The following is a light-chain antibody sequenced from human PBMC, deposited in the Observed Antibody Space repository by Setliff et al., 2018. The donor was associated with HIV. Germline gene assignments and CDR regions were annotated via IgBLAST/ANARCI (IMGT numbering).Light chain of an antibody. CDR1: SSDIGGYNY. CDR2: DVT. CDR3: CSYAGRYGSSYV. V-gene: IGLV2-14*03. J-gene: IGLJ1*01. Sequence: QSALTQPASVSGSPGQSITIPCTGTSSDIGGYNYVSWYQKYPDKAPKLIIYDVTNRPSGVSNRFSGSKSGNTASLTISGLQAEDEVDYYCCSYAGRYGSSYVFATGTKVT.